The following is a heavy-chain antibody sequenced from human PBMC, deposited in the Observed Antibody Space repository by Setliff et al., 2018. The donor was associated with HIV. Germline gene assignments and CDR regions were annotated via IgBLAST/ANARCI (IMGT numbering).Heavy chain of an antibody. J-gene: IGHJ6*02. Sequence: PSETLSLTCSISGGSISFYYWNWLRQTPGKGLEWIAYTFDNGNTHYNPSLESRVTLSLDTSRNLFSLRLASVTAADTAVYYCARLKSPTPYYYYGMDVWGQGTTVTVSS. D-gene: IGHD4-4*01. V-gene: IGHV4-59*01. CDR3: ARLKSPTPYYYYGMDV. CDR1: GGSISFYY. CDR2: TFDNGNT.